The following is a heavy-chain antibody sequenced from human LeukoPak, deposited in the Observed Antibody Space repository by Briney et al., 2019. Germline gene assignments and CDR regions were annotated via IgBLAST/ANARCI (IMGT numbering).Heavy chain of an antibody. D-gene: IGHD3-10*01. J-gene: IGHJ4*02. CDR2: IKQDGSEK. V-gene: IGHV3-7*01. CDR3: ARDAYGSGSYSTHYFDY. CDR1: GFALRNYV. Sequence: GGSLRLSCEASGFALRNYVINWVRQTPGKGLEWVANIKQDGSEKYYVDSVKGRFTISRDNAKNSLYLQMNSLRAEDTAVYYCARDAYGSGSYSTHYFDYWGQGTLVTVSS.